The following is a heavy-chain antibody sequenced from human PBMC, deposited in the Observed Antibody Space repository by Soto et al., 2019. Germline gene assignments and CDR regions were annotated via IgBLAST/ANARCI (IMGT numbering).Heavy chain of an antibody. V-gene: IGHV3-23*01. CDR3: AKGISGYYYGGGYFDY. CDR1: GFTFSSYA. Sequence: GGSLRLSCAASGFTFSSYAMSWVRQAPGKGLEWVSAISGSGGSTYYADSVKGRFTISRDNSKNTLYLQMNSLRAEDTAVYYCAKGISGYYYGGGYFDYWGQGTLVTVSS. D-gene: IGHD3-22*01. CDR2: ISGSGGST. J-gene: IGHJ4*02.